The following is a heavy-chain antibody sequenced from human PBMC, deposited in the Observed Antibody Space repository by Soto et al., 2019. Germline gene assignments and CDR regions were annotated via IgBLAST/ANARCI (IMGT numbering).Heavy chain of an antibody. CDR2: ISAYNGNT. CDR3: ARTRPPFSWQQLFTKWFDP. V-gene: IGHV1-18*01. J-gene: IGHJ5*02. D-gene: IGHD6-13*01. CDR1: DYTFTSYG. Sequence: GASVKVSCKASDYTFTSYGISWVRQAPGQGLEWMGWISAYNGNTNYAQKLQGRVTMTTDTSTSTAYMELRSLRSDDTAVYYCARTRPPFSWQQLFTKWFDPWGQGTLVTVSS.